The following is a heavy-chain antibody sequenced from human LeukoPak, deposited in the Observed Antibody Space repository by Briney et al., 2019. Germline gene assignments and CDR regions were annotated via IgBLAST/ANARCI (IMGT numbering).Heavy chain of an antibody. Sequence: PGRSLRLSCAASGFTFSSYAMHWVRQAPGKGPEWVAVISYDGSNKYYADSVKGRFTISRDNSKNTLYLQMNSLRAEDTAVYYCARTEFQTPISGLRYYYYGMDVWGKGTTVTVSS. J-gene: IGHJ6*04. V-gene: IGHV3-30*04. CDR1: GFTFSSYA. CDR3: ARTEFQTPISGLRYYYYGMDV. CDR2: ISYDGSNK. D-gene: IGHD3-10*01.